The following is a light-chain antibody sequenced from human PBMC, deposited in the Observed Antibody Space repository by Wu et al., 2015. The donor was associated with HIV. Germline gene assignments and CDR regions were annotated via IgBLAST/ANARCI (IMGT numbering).Light chain of an antibody. CDR2: GAS. CDR1: QNVDSN. J-gene: IGKJ5*01. V-gene: IGKV3-15*01. CDR3: QQYNTWIT. Sequence: EVVMTQSPATLSVSPGERATLSCRASQNVDSNLAWYQQKPGQAPRLLIYGASTRAAGIADRFSGSGSGAEFTLTITNMQSEDFAVYYCQQYNTWITFGQGTRLDIK.